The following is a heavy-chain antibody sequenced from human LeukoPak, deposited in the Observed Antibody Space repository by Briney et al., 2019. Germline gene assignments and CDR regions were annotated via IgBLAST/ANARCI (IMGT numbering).Heavy chain of an antibody. V-gene: IGHV1-2*02. CDR2: TNPNSGGT. Sequence: GASVKVPCKASGYTFTGYYMHWVRQAPGQGLEWMGWTNPNSGGTNYAQKFQGRVTMTRDTSNSTAYMELSRLRSDDTAVYYCASSPGRSGGYYYYMDVWGKGTTVTVSS. CDR1: GYTFTGYY. J-gene: IGHJ6*03. D-gene: IGHD3-16*01. CDR3: ASSPGRSGGYYYYMDV.